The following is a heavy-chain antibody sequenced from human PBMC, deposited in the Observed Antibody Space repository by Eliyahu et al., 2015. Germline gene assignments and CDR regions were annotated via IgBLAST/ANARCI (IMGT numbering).Heavy chain of an antibody. Sequence: EGHLVESGGGLVQPGGSLRLSCAASGFTFGSYWMGWVRQAPGKGLEWVSTISTSTYIYYADSVKGRFTISRDTAKNSLYLQMNSLRAEDTAVYYCARDRCSGGSCQYYYYYMDVWGKGTTVTVSS. J-gene: IGHJ6*03. CDR3: ARDRCSGGSCQYYYYYMDV. CDR1: GFTFGSYW. D-gene: IGHD2-15*01. CDR2: ISTSTYI. V-gene: IGHV3-21*01.